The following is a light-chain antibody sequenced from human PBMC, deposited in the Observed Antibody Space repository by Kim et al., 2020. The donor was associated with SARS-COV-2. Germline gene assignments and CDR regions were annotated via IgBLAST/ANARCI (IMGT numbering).Light chain of an antibody. CDR3: QQYNNWRPFMYT. J-gene: IGKJ2*01. CDR2: GAS. Sequence: PGGRGNRPRHASRDVSRYLEWYQPTPGETPRLLISGASCRASGIPARFSGSGSGTEFTLPISNLQSEDCAVYYCQQYNNWRPFMYTWGKETKLDI. V-gene: IGKV3-15*01. CDR1: RDVSRY.